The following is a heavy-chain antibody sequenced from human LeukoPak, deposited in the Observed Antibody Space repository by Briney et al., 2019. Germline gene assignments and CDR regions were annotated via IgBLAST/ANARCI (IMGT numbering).Heavy chain of an antibody. CDR1: GFTSGDYA. J-gene: IGHJ6*03. Sequence: GGSLRLSCTASGFTSGDYAMSWFRQAPGKGLEWVGFTRSEAYGGTTEYAASVKGRFTISRDDSKSIAYLQMNSLKTEDTAVYYSTMDYNYYYYYKYVWGKSTTVTVSS. CDR2: TRSEAYGGTT. CDR3: TMDYNYYYYYKYV. V-gene: IGHV3-49*03. D-gene: IGHD4-11*01.